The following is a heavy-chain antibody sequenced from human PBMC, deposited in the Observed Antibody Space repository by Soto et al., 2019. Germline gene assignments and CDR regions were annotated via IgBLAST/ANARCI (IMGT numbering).Heavy chain of an antibody. D-gene: IGHD3-22*01. Sequence: LSLTCTVSCGSISSYYWSWIRQPPGKGLEWIGYIYYSGSTNYNPSLKSRVTISVDTSKNQFSLKLSSVTAADTAVYYCARARVDYYDSSGYYYTDYWGQGTLVTVSS. V-gene: IGHV4-59*01. CDR1: CGSISSYY. J-gene: IGHJ4*02. CDR3: ARARVDYYDSSGYYYTDY. CDR2: IYYSGST.